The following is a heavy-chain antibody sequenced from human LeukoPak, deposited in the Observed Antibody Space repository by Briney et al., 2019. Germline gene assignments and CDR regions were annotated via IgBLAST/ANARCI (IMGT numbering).Heavy chain of an antibody. D-gene: IGHD6-19*01. CDR3: AKGKDDSSGWYFFY. V-gene: IGHV3-48*03. CDR2: ISSSGSTI. CDR1: GFTFSSYE. Sequence: GGALRLSCAASGFTFSSYEMNWVRQAPGKGLEWVSYISSSGSTIYYADSVKGSFTIYRDNSKSTLYLQMNSLRAEDTAVYYCAKGKDDSSGWYFFYWGQGTLVTVSS. J-gene: IGHJ4*02.